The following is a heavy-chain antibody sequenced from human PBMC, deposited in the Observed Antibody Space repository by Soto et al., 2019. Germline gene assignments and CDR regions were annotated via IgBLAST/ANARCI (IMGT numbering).Heavy chain of an antibody. CDR2: IWYDGSNK. J-gene: IGHJ5*02. Sequence: LSLTCAASGFTFSSYGMHWVRQAPGKGLEWVAVIWYDGSNKYYADSVKGRFTISRDNSKNTLYLQMNSLRAEDTAVYYCARGRRPDIVVVPAAMTSGWFDPWGQGTLVTVSS. V-gene: IGHV3-33*01. CDR3: ARGRRPDIVVVPAAMTSGWFDP. D-gene: IGHD2-2*01. CDR1: GFTFSSYG.